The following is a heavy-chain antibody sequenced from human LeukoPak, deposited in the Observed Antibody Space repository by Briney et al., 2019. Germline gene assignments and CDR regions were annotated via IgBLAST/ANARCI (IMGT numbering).Heavy chain of an antibody. D-gene: IGHD3-22*01. CDR3: ARVYDSSGYYYGHSYLFDY. CDR1: GYTFTSYA. V-gene: IGHV7-4-1*02. CDR2: INTNTGNP. J-gene: IGHJ4*02. Sequence: GASVKVSCKASGYTFTSYAMNWVRQAPGQGLEWMGWINTNTGNPTYAQGFTGRFVFSLDTSVSTAYLQISSLKAEDTAVYYCARVYDSSGYYYGHSYLFDYWGQGTLVTVSS.